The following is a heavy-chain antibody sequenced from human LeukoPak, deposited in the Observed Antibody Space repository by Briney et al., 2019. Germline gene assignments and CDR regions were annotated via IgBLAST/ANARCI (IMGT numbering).Heavy chain of an antibody. CDR3: ATGVGLPIRVLTGWTQFDY. J-gene: IGHJ4*02. CDR2: ISYDGSNK. Sequence: PGGSLRLSCAASGFTFSSYGMHWVRQAPGKGLEWVAVISYDGSNKYYADSVKGRFTIPRDNSKNTLYLQMNSLRAEDTAVYYCATGVGLPIRVLTGWTQFDYWGQGTLVTVSS. D-gene: IGHD3-9*01. CDR1: GFTFSSYG. V-gene: IGHV3-30*03.